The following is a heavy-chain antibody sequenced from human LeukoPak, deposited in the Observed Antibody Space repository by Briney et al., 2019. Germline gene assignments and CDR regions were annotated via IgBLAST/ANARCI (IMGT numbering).Heavy chain of an antibody. V-gene: IGHV4-4*02. CDR1: GGSISSSNW. CDR2: IYHSGST. J-gene: IGHJ3*02. Sequence: PSETLSLTCAVSGGSISSSNWWSWVRQPPGKGLEWIGEIYHSGSTNYNPSLKSRVTISVDKSKNQFSLKLSSVTAADTAVYYCATANYGSPPRAFDIWGQGTMVTVSS. D-gene: IGHD3-10*01. CDR3: ATANYGSPPRAFDI.